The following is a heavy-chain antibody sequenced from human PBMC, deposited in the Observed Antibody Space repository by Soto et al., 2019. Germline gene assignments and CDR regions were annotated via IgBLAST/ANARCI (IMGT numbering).Heavy chain of an antibody. Sequence: EAQLVESGGGLVQPGGSLRLSCTGSGIDLSIYWMHWVRQAPGKGLVWVSRINPESTTISYADSVKGRFTISRDNAENPLVRHMNSLSAEDTGVYYCTKDTFGGRDSWGQGTLVTVSS. CDR2: INPESTTI. V-gene: IGHV3-74*01. J-gene: IGHJ4*02. CDR3: TKDTFGGRDS. CDR1: GIDLSIYW. D-gene: IGHD2-15*01.